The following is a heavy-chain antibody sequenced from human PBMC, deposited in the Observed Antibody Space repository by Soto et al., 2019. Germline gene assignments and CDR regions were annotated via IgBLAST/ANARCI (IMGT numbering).Heavy chain of an antibody. CDR1: GGTFSSYT. CDR2: IIPILGIA. V-gene: IGHV1-69*04. CDR3: ARDLPAAPGRGWFDP. D-gene: IGHD2-2*01. Sequence: SVKVSCTASGGTFSSYTISWVRQAPGQGLEWMGRIIPILGIANYAQKFQGRVTITADKSTSTAYMELSSLRSEDTAVYYCARDLPAAPGRGWFDPWGQGTLVTVSS. J-gene: IGHJ5*02.